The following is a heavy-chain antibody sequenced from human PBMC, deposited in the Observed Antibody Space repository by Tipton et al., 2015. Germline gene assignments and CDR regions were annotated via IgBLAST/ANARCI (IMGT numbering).Heavy chain of an antibody. V-gene: IGHV4-61*03. CDR2: IYHSGDA. D-gene: IGHD2-8*02. Sequence: TLSLTCTVSGDSIISGSSGSYFWTWIRQPPGKGLEWIGQIYHSGDANYNPSLTSRATLSVDMSNNYFSLKLTSVTAADTAVYYCARRSLVGQEGLDSWGQGTLVTVSS. CDR1: GDSIISGSSGSYF. J-gene: IGHJ4*02. CDR3: ARRSLVGQEGLDS.